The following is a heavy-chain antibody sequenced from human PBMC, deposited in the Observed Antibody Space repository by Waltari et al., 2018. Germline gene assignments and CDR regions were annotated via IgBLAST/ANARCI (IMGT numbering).Heavy chain of an antibody. D-gene: IGHD6-6*01. J-gene: IGHJ5*02. CDR2: RNPNSGNT. V-gene: IGHV1-8*02. CDR1: GYTFTSYD. CDR3: ARGSPYGSSRGQNWFDP. Sequence: QVQLVQSGAEVKKPGASVKVSCKASGYTFTSYDINWVRQATGQGREWMGWRNPNSGNTGYAQKFQGRVTMTRNTSISTAYMELSSLRSEDTAVYYCARGSPYGSSRGQNWFDPWGQGTLVTVSS.